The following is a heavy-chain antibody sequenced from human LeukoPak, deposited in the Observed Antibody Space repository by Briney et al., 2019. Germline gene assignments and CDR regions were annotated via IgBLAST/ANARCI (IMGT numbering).Heavy chain of an antibody. CDR1: GGSITSTSYY. CDR3: ARQVVEATLGYFDY. CDR2: VYYRGSP. D-gene: IGHD1-26*01. Sequence: SETLSLTCTVSGGSITSTSYYWGCIRQPPGKGLEWIGSVYYRGSPYYNPSLKSRVTISVDSPKNHFSLKLSSVTAANTAVYYCARQVVEATLGYFDYWGQGTLITVSS. V-gene: IGHV4-39*01. J-gene: IGHJ4*02.